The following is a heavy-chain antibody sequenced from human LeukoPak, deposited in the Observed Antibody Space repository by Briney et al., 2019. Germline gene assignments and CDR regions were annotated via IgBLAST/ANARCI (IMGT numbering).Heavy chain of an antibody. J-gene: IGHJ3*02. CDR1: GGSISSGGNY. D-gene: IGHD3-22*01. CDR3: AREKTAYYYDSSGYSEGAFDI. V-gene: IGHV4-31*03. Sequence: SQTLSLTCTVSGGSISSGGNYWSWMRQHPGKGLVWIGYIYYSGNTQHNPSLKSRITISIDTSKSQFSLKLSSVTAADTAVYYCAREKTAYYYDSSGYSEGAFDIWGQGTMVTVSS. CDR2: IYYSGNT.